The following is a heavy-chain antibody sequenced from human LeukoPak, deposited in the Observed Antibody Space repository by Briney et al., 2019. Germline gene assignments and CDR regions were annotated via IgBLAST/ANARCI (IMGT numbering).Heavy chain of an antibody. D-gene: IGHD6-13*01. CDR2: IHYSGST. V-gene: IGHV4-59*11. CDR1: GGSIRSHY. J-gene: IGHJ4*02. CDR3: ARARRYTSSAFDY. Sequence: SETLSLTCTVSGGSIRSHYWSWIRQPPGKGLEWIGYIHYSGSTNHNPSLKSRVTISVDTSKNQCSLKLSSVTAADTAFYYCARARRYTSSAFDYWGQGTLVTVSS.